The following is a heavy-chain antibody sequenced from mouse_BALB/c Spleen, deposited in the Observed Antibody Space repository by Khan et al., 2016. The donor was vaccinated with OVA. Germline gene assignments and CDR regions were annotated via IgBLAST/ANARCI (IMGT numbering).Heavy chain of an antibody. V-gene: IGHV2-9*02. CDR3: ARLEDI. CDR1: GLYLTSNG. Sequence: VELVESGPGLVAPSQSLSITCTVSGLYLTSNGVHWVRQPPGKGLEWLGVIWPGRSTNYNSPIMSRLTIRKDNSKSQVFLKMNSLQTDDTAMYYCARLEDIWGQGTTLTVSS. J-gene: IGHJ2*01. CDR2: IWPGRST.